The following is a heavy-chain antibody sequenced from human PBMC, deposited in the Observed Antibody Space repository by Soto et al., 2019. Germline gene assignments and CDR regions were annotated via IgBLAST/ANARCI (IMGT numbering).Heavy chain of an antibody. Sequence: GGSLRLSCAASGFTFSSYGMHWVRQAPGKGLEWVAVIWYDGSNKYYADSVKGRFTISRDNSKNTLYLQMNSLRAEDTAVYYCATTELSTYYDILTGSYGMDVWGQGTTVTVSS. V-gene: IGHV3-33*01. CDR1: GFTFSSYG. CDR2: IWYDGSNK. CDR3: ATTELSTYYDILTGSYGMDV. D-gene: IGHD3-9*01. J-gene: IGHJ6*02.